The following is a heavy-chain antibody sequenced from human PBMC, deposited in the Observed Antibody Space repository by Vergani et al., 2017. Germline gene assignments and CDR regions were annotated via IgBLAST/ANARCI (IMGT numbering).Heavy chain of an antibody. D-gene: IGHD3-10*01. Sequence: QVQLVQSGAEVKKPGASVKVSCKASGYTFTGYYMHWVRQAPGQGLEWMGWINPNSGGTNYAQKFQGRVTMTRDTSISTAYMELSRLRSYDTAVYYCARSDTYITMVRGVIIPYYYYGMDVWGQGTTVTVSS. CDR2: INPNSGGT. J-gene: IGHJ6*02. V-gene: IGHV1-2*02. CDR1: GYTFTGYY. CDR3: ARSDTYITMVRGVIIPYYYYGMDV.